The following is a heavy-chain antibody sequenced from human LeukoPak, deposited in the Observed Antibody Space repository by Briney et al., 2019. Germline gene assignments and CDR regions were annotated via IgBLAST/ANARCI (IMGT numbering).Heavy chain of an antibody. CDR3: ARGLGSGSYYSVGTSYYYYYYMDV. V-gene: IGHV4-39*07. Sequence: SETLSLTCTVSGGSISSSSYYWGWIRQPPGKGLEWIGSIYYSGSTYYNPSLKSRVTISVDTSKNQFSLRLSSVTAADTAVYYCARGLGSGSYYSVGTSYYYYYYMDVWGKGTTVTVSS. J-gene: IGHJ6*03. D-gene: IGHD3-10*01. CDR1: GGSISSSSYY. CDR2: IYYSGST.